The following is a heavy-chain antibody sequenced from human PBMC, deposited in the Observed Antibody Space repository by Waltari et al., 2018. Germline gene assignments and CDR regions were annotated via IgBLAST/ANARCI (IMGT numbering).Heavy chain of an antibody. J-gene: IGHJ4*02. V-gene: IGHV4-34*01. CDR3: ARRNMVQGVPLDY. CDR2: INHRGST. CDR1: GGSFSGYY. D-gene: IGHD3-10*01. Sequence: QVQLQQWGAGLLKPSETLSLTCAVYGGSFSGYYWSWIRQPPGKGLEWIGEINHRGSTNYNPSLKSRVTISVDTSKNQFSLKLSSVTAADTAVYYCARRNMVQGVPLDYWGQGTLVTVSS.